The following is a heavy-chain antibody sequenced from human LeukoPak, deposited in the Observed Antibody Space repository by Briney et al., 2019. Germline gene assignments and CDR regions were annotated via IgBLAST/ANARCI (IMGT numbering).Heavy chain of an antibody. CDR3: ARGYSSGWFSVPYFDY. J-gene: IGHJ4*02. CDR2: IYYSGST. CDR1: GGSISSYY. D-gene: IGHD6-19*01. V-gene: IGHV4-59*01. Sequence: SETLSLTCTVSGGSISSYYWSWLRQPPGKGLEWIGYIYYSGSTNYNPSLKSRVTISVDTSKKQFSLKLSSVTATDTAVYYCARGYSSGWFSVPYFDYWGQGTLVTVSS.